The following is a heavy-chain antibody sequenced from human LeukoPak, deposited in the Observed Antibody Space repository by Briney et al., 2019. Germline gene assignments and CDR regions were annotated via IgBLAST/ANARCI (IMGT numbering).Heavy chain of an antibody. Sequence: SETLSLTCAVYGGSYSGYYWSWIRQPPGKGLEWIGEINHSGSTNYNPSLKSRVTISVDTSKNQFSLKLSSVTAADTAVYYCARGSKAAAGYYFDYWGQGTLVTVSS. J-gene: IGHJ4*02. V-gene: IGHV4-34*01. D-gene: IGHD6-13*01. CDR3: ARGSKAAAGYYFDY. CDR1: GGSYSGYY. CDR2: INHSGST.